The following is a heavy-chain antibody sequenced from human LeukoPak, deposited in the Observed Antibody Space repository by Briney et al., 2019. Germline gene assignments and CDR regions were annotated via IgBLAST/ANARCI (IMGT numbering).Heavy chain of an antibody. CDR1: GFTFSSYE. CDR2: LSVSGSII. V-gene: IGHV3-48*03. Sequence: GGSLRLSCAASGFTFSSYEMNWVRQAPGKGLEWVSYLSVSGSIIYYADSVKGRFTISRDSAKNSLFLQMNSLRAGDTAVYYCARGGILTGYSKNWFDPWGQGTLVTVSS. D-gene: IGHD3-9*01. J-gene: IGHJ5*02. CDR3: ARGGILTGYSKNWFDP.